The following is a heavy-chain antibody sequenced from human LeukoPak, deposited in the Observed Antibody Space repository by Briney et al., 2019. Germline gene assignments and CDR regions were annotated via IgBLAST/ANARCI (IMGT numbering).Heavy chain of an antibody. CDR1: GFTFSSYS. Sequence: GGSLRLSCAASGFTFSSYSMNWVRQAPGKGLEWVSSISSSSSYIYYPDSMKGRFTISRDNAKNSLYLQMNSLRAEDTAVYYCARDRDYGSGSYFAYWGQGTLVTVSS. V-gene: IGHV3-21*01. CDR3: ARDRDYGSGSYFAY. CDR2: ISSSSSYI. J-gene: IGHJ4*02. D-gene: IGHD3-10*01.